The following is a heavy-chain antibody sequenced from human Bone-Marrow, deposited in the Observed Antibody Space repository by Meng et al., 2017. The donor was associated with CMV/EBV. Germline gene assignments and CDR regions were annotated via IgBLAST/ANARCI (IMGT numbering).Heavy chain of an antibody. CDR3: ARGRKQHDFWSGKAEEYYFDY. V-gene: IGHV4-34*01. CDR1: GGSFSGYY. J-gene: IGHJ4*02. D-gene: IGHD3-3*01. CDR2: INHSGST. Sequence: GSLRLSCAVYGGSFSGYYWSWIRQPPGKGLEWIGEINHSGSTNYNPSLKSRVTISVDTSKNQFSLKLSSVTAADTAVYYCARGRKQHDFWSGKAEEYYFDYWGQGTLVTVSS.